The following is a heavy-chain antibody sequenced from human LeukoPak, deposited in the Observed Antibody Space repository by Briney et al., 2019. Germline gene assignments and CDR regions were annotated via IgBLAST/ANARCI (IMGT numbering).Heavy chain of an antibody. D-gene: IGHD1-26*01. CDR2: ISGSGGST. CDR3: AKHSGSYLYYFDY. CDR1: GFTFSSYA. V-gene: IGHV3-23*01. J-gene: IGHJ4*02. Sequence: GASLRLSCAASGFTFSSYAMSWVRQAPGKGLEWVSAISGSGGSTYYADSVKGRFTISRDNSKNTLYLQMNSLRAEDTAVYYYAKHSGSYLYYFDYWGQGTLVTVSS.